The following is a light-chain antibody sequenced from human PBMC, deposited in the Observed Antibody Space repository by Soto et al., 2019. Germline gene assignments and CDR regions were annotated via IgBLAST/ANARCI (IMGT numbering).Light chain of an antibody. J-gene: IGLJ3*02. CDR1: SSNIGYNA. CDR2: EGR. CDR3: CAYAGVGTWV. V-gene: IGLV1-44*01. Sequence: QSVLTQPPSASGTPGQRVTLSCSGSSSNIGYNAVNWYQQHPGNAPKLIIYEGRQRPSGVSDRFVGSKSDNTASLTISGLRTEDEADYHCCAYAGVGTWVFGGGTKVTVL.